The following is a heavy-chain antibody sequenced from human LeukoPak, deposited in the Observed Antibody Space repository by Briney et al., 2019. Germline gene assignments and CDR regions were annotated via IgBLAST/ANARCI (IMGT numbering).Heavy chain of an antibody. J-gene: IGHJ4*02. CDR2: ISGSGGST. Sequence: GGSLRLSCAASGFTFSSYAMSWVRQAPGKGLEWVSAISGSGGSTYYADSVKGRFTIPRDNSKNTLYLQMNSLRAEDTAVYYCARGPRKRGYCSSTSCYNNDYWGQGTLVTVSS. CDR1: GFTFSSYA. CDR3: ARGPRKRGYCSSTSCYNNDY. V-gene: IGHV3-23*01. D-gene: IGHD2-2*02.